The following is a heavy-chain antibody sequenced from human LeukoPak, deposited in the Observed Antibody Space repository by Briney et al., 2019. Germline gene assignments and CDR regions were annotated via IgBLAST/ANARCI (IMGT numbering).Heavy chain of an antibody. J-gene: IGHJ5*02. CDR2: ISYDGSNK. V-gene: IGHV3-30*18. CDR3: AKGSRAMIVAPFPGTWFDP. Sequence: GGSLRLSCAASGFTFSSYGMHWVRQAPGKGLEWVAVISYDGSNKYYADSVKGRFTISRDNSKNTLYLQMNSLRAEDTAVYYCAKGSRAMIVAPFPGTWFDPWGQRTLVTVSS. D-gene: IGHD3-22*01. CDR1: GFTFSSYG.